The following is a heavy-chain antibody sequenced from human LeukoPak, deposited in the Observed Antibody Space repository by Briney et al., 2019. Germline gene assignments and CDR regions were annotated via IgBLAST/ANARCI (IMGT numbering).Heavy chain of an antibody. Sequence: GGSLRLSCAASGFIFSNYGMHWVRQAPGKGLEWVAVISYDGSNKYYADSVKGRFTISRDNSKNTLYLQMNSLRAEDTAVYYCAKVEVASAMVPYYFDYWGQGTLVTVSS. V-gene: IGHV3-30*18. CDR3: AKVEVASAMVPYYFDY. D-gene: IGHD5-18*01. CDR1: GFIFSNYG. CDR2: ISYDGSNK. J-gene: IGHJ4*02.